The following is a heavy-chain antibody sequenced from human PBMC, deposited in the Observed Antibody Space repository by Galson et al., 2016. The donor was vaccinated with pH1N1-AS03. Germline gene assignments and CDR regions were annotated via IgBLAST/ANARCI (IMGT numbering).Heavy chain of an antibody. V-gene: IGHV3-23*01. J-gene: IGHJ4*02. D-gene: IGHD3-3*01. Sequence: SLRLSCAASGFTFSTFAMSWVRRAPGKGLGRVSLIRGTSQITNYADSVTGRFTISKDNSKSTLLLQMNSLRAEDTAVYYCARLSGMVPTEYYFASWGQGTLVAVSS. CDR3: ARLSGMVPTEYYFAS. CDR2: IRGTSQIT. CDR1: GFTFSTFA.